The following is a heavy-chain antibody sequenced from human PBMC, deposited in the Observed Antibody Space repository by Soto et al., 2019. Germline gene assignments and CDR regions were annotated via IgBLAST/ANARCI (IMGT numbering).Heavy chain of an antibody. J-gene: IGHJ4*02. CDR1: GFTFSSYA. CDR2: ISGSGGST. CDR3: AKGIAAAGTVDY. D-gene: IGHD6-13*01. Sequence: GGCLRLSCAASGFTFSSYAMSWVRQAPGKGLEWVSAISGSGGSTYYADSVKGRFTISRDNSKNTLYLQMNSLRAEDTAVYYCAKGIAAAGTVDYWGQGTLVTVSS. V-gene: IGHV3-23*01.